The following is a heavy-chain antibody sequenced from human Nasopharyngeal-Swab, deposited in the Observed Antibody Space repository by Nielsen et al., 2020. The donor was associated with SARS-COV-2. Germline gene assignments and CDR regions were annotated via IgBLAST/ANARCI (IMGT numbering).Heavy chain of an antibody. CDR3: ARVEGGYCSSTSCFSYYFDY. J-gene: IGHJ4*02. Sequence: GGSLRLSCAASGFTFSSYSMNWVRQAPGKGLEWVANIKQDGSEKYYVDSVKGRFTISRDNAKNSLYLQMNSLRAEDTAVYYCARVEGGYCSSTSCFSYYFDYWGQGTLVTVSS. CDR1: GFTFSSYS. CDR2: IKQDGSEK. D-gene: IGHD2-2*03. V-gene: IGHV3-7*01.